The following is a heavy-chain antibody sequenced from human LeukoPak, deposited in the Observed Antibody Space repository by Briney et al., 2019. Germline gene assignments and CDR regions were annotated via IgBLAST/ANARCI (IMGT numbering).Heavy chain of an antibody. CDR1: GGSFSGYY. CDR2: INHSGST. D-gene: IGHD3-22*01. V-gene: IGHV4-34*01. Sequence: SETLSLTCAVYGGSFSGYYWSWIRQPPGKGLEWIGEINHSGSTNYNPSLKSRVTISVDTPKNQFSMKLSSVNAADTAVYYCASLQDDYYDSSGYYSSDYWGQGTLVTVSS. CDR3: ASLQDDYYDSSGYYSSDY. J-gene: IGHJ4*02.